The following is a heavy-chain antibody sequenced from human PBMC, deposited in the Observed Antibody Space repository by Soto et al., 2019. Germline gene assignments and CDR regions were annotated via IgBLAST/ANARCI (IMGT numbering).Heavy chain of an antibody. V-gene: IGHV3-49*03. D-gene: IGHD3-10*01. CDR3: TRGSITMIRGVISGWFDP. CDR2: IRSKAYGGTT. CDR1: GFTFGDYA. J-gene: IGHJ5*02. Sequence: EVQLVESGGGLVQPGRSLRLSCTASGFTFGDYAMSWFRQAPGKGLEWVGFIRSKAYGGTTEYAASVRGRFTISRDDSKSIAHLQMNSLKTEDTAVYYCTRGSITMIRGVISGWFDPWGQGTLVTVSS.